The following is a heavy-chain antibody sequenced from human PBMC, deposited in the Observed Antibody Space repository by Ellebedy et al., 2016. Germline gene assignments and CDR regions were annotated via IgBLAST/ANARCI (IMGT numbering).Heavy chain of an antibody. J-gene: IGHJ3*01. V-gene: IGHV1-18*01. Sequence: ASVKVSCKASGYTFNTYAISWVRQVPGQGLEWLGWISTNNGNTDYAQNFQDRVTMTTDTSTTTAYMELRSLRSDDTAVYYCVRVDDYYDSGGYLTTHAFDVWGQGTIVTVSS. CDR1: GYTFNTYA. CDR3: VRVDDYYDSGGYLTTHAFDV. D-gene: IGHD3-22*01. CDR2: ISTNNGNT.